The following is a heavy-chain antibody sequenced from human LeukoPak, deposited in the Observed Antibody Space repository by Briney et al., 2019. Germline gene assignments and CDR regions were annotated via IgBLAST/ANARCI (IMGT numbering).Heavy chain of an antibody. V-gene: IGHV3-23*01. CDR3: AKDQEDYYDSSGYYRHGMDV. CDR1: GFTFSSYA. CDR2: ISGSGGST. J-gene: IGHJ6*02. Sequence: GGSLRLSCAASGFTFSSYAMSWVRRAPGKGLEWVSAISGSGGSTYYADSVKGRFTISRDNSKNTLYLQMNSLRAEDTAVYYCAKDQEDYYDSSGYYRHGMDVWGQGTTVTVSS. D-gene: IGHD3-22*01.